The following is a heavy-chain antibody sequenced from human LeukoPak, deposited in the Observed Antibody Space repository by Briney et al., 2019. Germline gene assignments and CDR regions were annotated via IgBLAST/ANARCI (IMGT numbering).Heavy chain of an antibody. V-gene: IGHV1-2*02. CDR2: INPNSGGT. Sequence: ASVKVSCKASGYTFTGYYMHWVRQAPGQGLEWMGWINPNSGGTNYAQKFQGRVTMTRNTFISTAYMELSSLRSDDTAVYYCATRNTSDSSGLDYWGQGTLVTVSS. D-gene: IGHD3-22*01. CDR3: ATRNTSDSSGLDY. CDR1: GYTFTGYY. J-gene: IGHJ4*02.